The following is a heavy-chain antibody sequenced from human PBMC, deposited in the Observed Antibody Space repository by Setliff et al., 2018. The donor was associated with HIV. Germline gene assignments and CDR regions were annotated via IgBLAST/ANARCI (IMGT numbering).Heavy chain of an antibody. CDR3: VSPMFYDGTVV. D-gene: IGHD1-1*01. CDR2: ISPNNFNT. J-gene: IGHJ6*04. CDR1: GYTFDGHY. V-gene: IGHV1-2*06. Sequence: ASVKVSCKTSGYTFDGHYLHWVRQAPGQGLEWMGRISPNNFNTQYAKNFQGRVTMTWDTSTSTGYMELTSLRSEDMAMYYCVSPMFYDGTVVWGKGTTVTVSS.